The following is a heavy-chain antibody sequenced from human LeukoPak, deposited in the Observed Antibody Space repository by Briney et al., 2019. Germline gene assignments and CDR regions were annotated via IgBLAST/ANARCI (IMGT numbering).Heavy chain of an antibody. CDR1: GGSISSSSYY. CDR3: ARHEYDIGGY. Sequence: PSETLSLTCTVSGGSISSSSYYWGWIRQPPGQGLEWIGSIYYSGSTYYNPSLKSRVTISVDTSKNQFSLKLSSVTAADTAVYYCARHEYDIGGYWGQGTLVTVSS. J-gene: IGHJ4*02. V-gene: IGHV4-39*01. CDR2: IYYSGST. D-gene: IGHD3-9*01.